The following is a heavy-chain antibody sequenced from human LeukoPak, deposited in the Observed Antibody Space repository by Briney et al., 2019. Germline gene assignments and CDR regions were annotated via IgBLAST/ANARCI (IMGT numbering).Heavy chain of an antibody. CDR1: GFTFSRYV. Sequence: GGPLRLSCASSGFTFSRYVLTWVRQAPGKGLEWVSAIGVSGGSTFYADSVKGRFTISRDNSKNTLYLHMNSLRAEDTSVYYCARSTLFLGELSTLNYWGQGTLVAVSS. CDR3: ARSTLFLGELSTLNY. D-gene: IGHD3-16*02. J-gene: IGHJ4*02. CDR2: IGVSGGST. V-gene: IGHV3-23*01.